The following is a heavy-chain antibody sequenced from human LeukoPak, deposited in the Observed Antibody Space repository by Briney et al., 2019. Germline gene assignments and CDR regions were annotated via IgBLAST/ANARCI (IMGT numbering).Heavy chain of an antibody. D-gene: IGHD3-9*01. Sequence: GRSLRLSCAASGFTFSSYAMHWVRQAPGKGLEWVAVISYDGSNKYYADSVKGRFTISRDNSKNTLYLQMNSLRAEDTAVYYCARSPNYDILTGYTYWGQGTLVTVSS. CDR3: ARSPNYDILTGYTY. CDR2: ISYDGSNK. J-gene: IGHJ4*02. CDR1: GFTFSSYA. V-gene: IGHV3-30*04.